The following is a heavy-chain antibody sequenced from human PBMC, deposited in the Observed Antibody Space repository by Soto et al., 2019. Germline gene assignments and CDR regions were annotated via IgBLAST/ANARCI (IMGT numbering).Heavy chain of an antibody. J-gene: IGHJ3*02. V-gene: IGHV5-51*01. Sequence: GESLKISCKGSGYSFTSYWIGWVRQMPGKGLEWMGIIYPGDSDTRYSPSFQGQVTISADKSISTAYLQWSSLKASDTAMYYCAISIAAPTDAFDIWGQGTMVTVSS. CDR2: IYPGDSDT. CDR1: GYSFTSYW. D-gene: IGHD6-6*01. CDR3: AISIAAPTDAFDI.